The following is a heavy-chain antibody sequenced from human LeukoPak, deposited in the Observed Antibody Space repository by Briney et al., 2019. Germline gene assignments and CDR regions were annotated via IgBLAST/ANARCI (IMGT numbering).Heavy chain of an antibody. D-gene: IGHD2-2*02. J-gene: IGHJ5*02. Sequence: GASVKVSCKASGYTFTSYGISWVRQAPGQGLEWMGWISAYNGNTNYAQKLQGRVTMTTDTSTSTAYMELRSLRSDDTAVYYCARGGGSRDIVVVPAAIWFDPWGQGTLVTVPS. CDR2: ISAYNGNT. CDR1: GYTFTSYG. CDR3: ARGGGSRDIVVVPAAIWFDP. V-gene: IGHV1-18*01.